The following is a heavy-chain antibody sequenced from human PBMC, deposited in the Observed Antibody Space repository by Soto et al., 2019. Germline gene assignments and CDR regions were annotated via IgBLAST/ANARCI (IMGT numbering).Heavy chain of an antibody. CDR3: AKEQLAGEVDV. J-gene: IGHJ6*02. CDR1: GFTFDDYA. CDR2: ISWNSGSI. V-gene: IGHV3-9*01. D-gene: IGHD6-6*01. Sequence: EVQLVESGGGLVQPGRSLRLSCAASGFTFDDYAMHWVRQAPGKGLEWVSGISWNSGSIGYADSVKGRFTISRANAKNSLYLQMNSLRAEDTALYYCAKEQLAGEVDVWGQGTTVTVSS.